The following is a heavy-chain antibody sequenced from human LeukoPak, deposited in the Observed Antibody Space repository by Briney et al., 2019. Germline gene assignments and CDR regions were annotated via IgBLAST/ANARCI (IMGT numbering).Heavy chain of an antibody. V-gene: IGHV4-31*03. D-gene: IGHD4-17*01. CDR2: IYYSGST. Sequence: SETLSLTCTVSGGSIGSGGYYWSWIRQHPGKGLEWIGYIYYSGSTYYNPSLKSRVTISVDTSKNQFFLKLSSVTAADTAVYYCARDSITVTAPDIWGQGTMVTVSS. CDR3: ARDSITVTAPDI. CDR1: GGSIGSGGYY. J-gene: IGHJ3*02.